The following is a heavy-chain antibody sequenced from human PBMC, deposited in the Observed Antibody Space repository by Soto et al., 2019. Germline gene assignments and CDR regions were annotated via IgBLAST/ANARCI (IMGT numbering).Heavy chain of an antibody. CDR1: GGTFSSYA. J-gene: IGHJ4*02. CDR3: ARDPGVGCSGGSCYIDY. Sequence: QVQLVQSGAEVKKPGSSVKVSCKASGGTFSSYAISWVRQAPGQGLEWMGGIIPIFGTANYAQKFQGRVTITAXXSXSXGYMELSSPRSEDTAVYYCARDPGVGCSGGSCYIDYWGQGTLVTVSS. CDR2: IIPIFGTA. D-gene: IGHD2-15*01. V-gene: IGHV1-69*12.